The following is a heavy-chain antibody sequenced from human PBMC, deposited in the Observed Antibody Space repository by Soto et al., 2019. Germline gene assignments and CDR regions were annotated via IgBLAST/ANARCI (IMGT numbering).Heavy chain of an antibody. CDR3: AKGELLWFGELRFDY. J-gene: IGHJ4*02. CDR2: ISYDGSNK. CDR1: GFTFSSYG. V-gene: IGHV3-30*18. Sequence: ESGGGVVQPGRSLRLSCAASGFTFSSYGMHWVRQAPGKGLEWVAVISYDGSNKYYADSVKGRFTISRDNSKNTLYLQMNSLRAEDTAVYYCAKGELLWFGELRFDYWGQGTLVTVSS. D-gene: IGHD3-10*01.